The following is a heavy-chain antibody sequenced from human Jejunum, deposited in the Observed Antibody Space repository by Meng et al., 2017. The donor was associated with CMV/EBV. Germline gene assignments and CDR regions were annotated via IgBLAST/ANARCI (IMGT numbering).Heavy chain of an antibody. CDR1: VSNHNGA. V-gene: IGHV6-1*01. D-gene: IGHD2-21*02. CDR3: ARGLPNYYEYGMDV. CDR2: SFYRSKWYN. Sequence: VSNHNGAWDWVRQSPARGLEWLGRSFYRSKWYNEYALSVKSRITVNPDTSKNQFSLQLSSVTPEDTAVYYCARGLPNYYEYGMDVWGQGTKVTVSS. J-gene: IGHJ6*02.